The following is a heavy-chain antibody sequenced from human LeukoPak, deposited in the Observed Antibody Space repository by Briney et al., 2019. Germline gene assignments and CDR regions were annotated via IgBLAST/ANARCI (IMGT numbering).Heavy chain of an antibody. Sequence: GASVKVSCKASGYTFTGYYMHWVRQAPGQGLEWMVWINPNSGGTNYAQKFQGRVTMTRDTSISTAYMELSRLRSDDTAVYYCARQYNWNPMIWFDPWGQGTLVAVSS. D-gene: IGHD1-20*01. J-gene: IGHJ5*02. CDR3: ARQYNWNPMIWFDP. V-gene: IGHV1-2*02. CDR1: GYTFTGYY. CDR2: INPNSGGT.